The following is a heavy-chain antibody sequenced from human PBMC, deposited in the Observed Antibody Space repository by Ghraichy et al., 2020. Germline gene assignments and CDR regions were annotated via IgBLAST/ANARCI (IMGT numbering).Heavy chain of an antibody. CDR3: ARSPPIFGVAMGAWFDP. J-gene: IGHJ5*02. Sequence: SQTLSLTCTVSGGSISSYYWSWIRQPPGKGLEWIGYIYYSGSTNYNPSLKSRVTISVDTSKNQFSLKLSSVTAADTAVYYCARSPPIFGVAMGAWFDPWGQGTLVTVSS. CDR2: IYYSGST. V-gene: IGHV4-59*01. D-gene: IGHD3-3*01. CDR1: GGSISSYY.